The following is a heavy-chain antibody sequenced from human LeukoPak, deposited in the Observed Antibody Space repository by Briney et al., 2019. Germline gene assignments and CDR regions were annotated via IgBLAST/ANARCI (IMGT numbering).Heavy chain of an antibody. D-gene: IGHD2-2*03. CDR3: ARGGSGYCSSTSCHNWFDP. CDR1: GYTFTSYD. CDR2: MNPNSGNT. V-gene: IGHV1-8*01. J-gene: IGHJ5*02. Sequence: EASVKVSCKAYGYTFTSYDINWVRQATGQGLEWMGWMNPNSGNTGYAQKFQGRVTMTRNTSISTAYMELSSLRSEDTAVYYCARGGSGYCSSTSCHNWFDPWGQGTLVTVSS.